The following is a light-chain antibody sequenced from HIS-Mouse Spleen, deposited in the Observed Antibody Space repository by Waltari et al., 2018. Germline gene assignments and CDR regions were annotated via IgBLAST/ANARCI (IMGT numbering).Light chain of an antibody. CDR3: QQYNNWPLYT. J-gene: IGKJ2*01. V-gene: IGKV3-15*01. CDR1: QSVSSN. CDR2: VAS. Sequence: EIVMTQSPATLSVSPGERATLSCRASQSVSSNLAWYQQKPGQAPRLLIYVASTRATGIPARFSGSGSGTEFTLTISSMQSEDFAVYYCQQYNNWPLYTFGQGTKLEIK.